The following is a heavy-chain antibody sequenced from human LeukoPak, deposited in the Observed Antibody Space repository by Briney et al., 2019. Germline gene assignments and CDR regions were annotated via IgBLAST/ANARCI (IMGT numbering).Heavy chain of an antibody. D-gene: IGHD1-26*01. J-gene: IGHJ4*02. V-gene: IGHV3-53*01. Sequence: GGSLRLSCAASGFTVSSNFIGWVRQAPGKGLEWVSVIYSGGSTYYADSVKGRFTISRDNSKNTVYLQMNSLRAEDTAVYYCAREDREHSFDYWGQGILVTVSS. CDR3: AREDREHSFDY. CDR2: IYSGGST. CDR1: GFTVSSNF.